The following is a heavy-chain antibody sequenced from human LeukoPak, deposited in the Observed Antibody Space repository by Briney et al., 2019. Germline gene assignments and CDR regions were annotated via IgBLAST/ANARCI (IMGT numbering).Heavy chain of an antibody. Sequence: SETLSLTCAVYGGSFSGYYWSWIRQSPGKGREWIGEINHSGSTNYNPSLKSRVTISVDTSKNQFSLKLSSVTAADTAVYYCARRRQYDSSLFWNFDLWGRGTLVTVSS. CDR3: ARRRQYDSSLFWNFDL. V-gene: IGHV4-34*01. J-gene: IGHJ2*01. D-gene: IGHD6-6*01. CDR2: INHSGST. CDR1: GGSFSGYY.